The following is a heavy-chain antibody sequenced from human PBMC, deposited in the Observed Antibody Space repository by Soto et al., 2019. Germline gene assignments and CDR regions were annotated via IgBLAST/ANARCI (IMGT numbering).Heavy chain of an antibody. D-gene: IGHD6-13*01. J-gene: IGHJ4*02. CDR2: ITEDGSNQ. CDR3: VRVATAGRGTDY. Sequence: EVQLVESGGGLVQPGGSLRLSCAASGFAFSSHWMYWVRQAPGKGLEWVATITEDGSNQYYVDSVKGRFTISRDNSKNSVFLQMNSLRAEDTAVYSCVRVATAGRGTDYWGQGTLITVSS. V-gene: IGHV3-7*04. CDR1: GFAFSSHW.